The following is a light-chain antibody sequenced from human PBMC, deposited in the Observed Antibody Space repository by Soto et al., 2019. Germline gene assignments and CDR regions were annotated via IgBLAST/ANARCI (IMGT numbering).Light chain of an antibody. V-gene: IGKV3-15*01. Sequence: EIVMTQSPATLSVSPGERATLSCTASQSVSSNLDWYQKKPCQAPRLLIYSASTRATGIPARFSGSGSGTEFTRTISGLQSEDFAGYYCQQYTNWPHWTVGQGIKVEIK. J-gene: IGKJ1*01. CDR3: QQYTNWPHWT. CDR2: SAS. CDR1: QSVSSN.